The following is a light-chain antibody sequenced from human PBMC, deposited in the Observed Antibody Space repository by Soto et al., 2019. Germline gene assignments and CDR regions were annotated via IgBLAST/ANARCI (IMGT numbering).Light chain of an antibody. V-gene: IGLV3-1*01. CDR2: QDS. J-gene: IGLJ1*01. CDR3: QAWDSSTGV. Sequence: SYELTQPPSVSVSPGKTASITCSGDKLGDKYACWYQQKPGQSHVLVIYQDSKRPSGIPERFSGSNSGNTATLTISGTQAMDEADYYCQAWDSSTGVFGTGTKLTVL. CDR1: KLGDKY.